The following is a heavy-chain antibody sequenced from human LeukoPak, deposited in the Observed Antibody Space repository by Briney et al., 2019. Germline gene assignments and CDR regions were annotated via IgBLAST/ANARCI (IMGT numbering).Heavy chain of an antibody. CDR3: ARTHCGGGSCDTFDP. J-gene: IGHJ5*02. Sequence: SGTLSLTCNVFGVSISNYFWSWLRQPAGKGLEWIGRFYASGTTYYNPSLRSRVTLSMDTSKNHFSLKLTSVTAADTAVYYCARTHCGGGSCDTFDPWGQGTLVTVSS. CDR1: GVSISNYF. V-gene: IGHV4-4*07. D-gene: IGHD2-21*01. CDR2: FYASGTT.